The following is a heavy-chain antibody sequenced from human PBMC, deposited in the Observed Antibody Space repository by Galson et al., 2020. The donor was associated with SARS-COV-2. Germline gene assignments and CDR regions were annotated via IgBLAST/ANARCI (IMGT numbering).Heavy chain of an antibody. Sequence: GESLKISCAASGFTFSGSAMHWVRQASGKGLEWVGLIRSKANSYATAYAASVKGRFTISRDDSKNTAYLQMNSLKTEDTAVYYCTRLVPAAPSSMDVWGQGTTVTVSS. D-gene: IGHD2-2*01. V-gene: IGHV3-73*01. CDR3: TRLVPAAPSSMDV. CDR1: GFTFSGSA. J-gene: IGHJ6*02. CDR2: IRSKANSYAT.